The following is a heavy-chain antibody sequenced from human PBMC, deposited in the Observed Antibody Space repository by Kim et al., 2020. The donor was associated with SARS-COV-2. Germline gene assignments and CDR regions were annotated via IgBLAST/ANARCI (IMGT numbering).Heavy chain of an antibody. V-gene: IGHV1-69*13. CDR3: ARDPTVVGAKGYFDY. CDR2: IIPIFGTA. Sequence: SVKVSCKASGGTFSSYAISWVRQAPGQGLEWMGGIIPIFGTANYTQKFQGRVTITADESTSTAYMELSSLRSEDTAVYYCARDPTVVGAKGYFDYWGQGTLVTVSS. D-gene: IGHD1-26*01. CDR1: GGTFSSYA. J-gene: IGHJ4*02.